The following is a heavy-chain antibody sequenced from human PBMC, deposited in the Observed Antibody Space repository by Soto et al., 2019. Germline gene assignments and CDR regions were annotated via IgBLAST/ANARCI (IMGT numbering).Heavy chain of an antibody. J-gene: IGHJ4*02. CDR1: GGTFRNYA. V-gene: IGHV1-69*01. Sequence: QVQLVQSGAEVKKPGSSVKLSCKTSGGTFRNYAINWVRQAPGQGLEWMGGSIPVFGTANYAQTFQGRFTITADESTSTAYMELSCLRSDDTAVYYCAIPLPKQQLVRGAFDHWGQGTLVTVAS. D-gene: IGHD6-13*01. CDR3: AIPLPKQQLVRGAFDH. CDR2: SIPVFGTA.